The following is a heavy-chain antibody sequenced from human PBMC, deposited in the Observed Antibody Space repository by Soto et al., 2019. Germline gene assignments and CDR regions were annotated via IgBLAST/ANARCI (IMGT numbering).Heavy chain of an antibody. V-gene: IGHV1-18*01. D-gene: IGHD1-1*01. CDR1: GYTFTSYG. Sequence: QVQLVQSGAEVKKPGASVKVSCKASGYTFTSYGISWVRQAPGQGLEWMGWISAYNGNTNYAQKLQGRVTMTTDTSTSTAYTELRSLRSDDTAVYYCARDHGTTTMGGYFDLWGRGTLVTVSS. CDR3: ARDHGTTTMGGYFDL. CDR2: ISAYNGNT. J-gene: IGHJ2*01.